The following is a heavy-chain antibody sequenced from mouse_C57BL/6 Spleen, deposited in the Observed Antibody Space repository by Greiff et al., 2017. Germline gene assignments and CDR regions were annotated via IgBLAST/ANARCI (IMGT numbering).Heavy chain of an antibody. J-gene: IGHJ2*01. D-gene: IGHD2-10*01. CDR2: IYPRDGST. CDR3: AREGPYYGNYVDY. CDR1: GYTFTDHT. Sequence: QVQLQQSDAELVKPGASVKISCKVSGYTFTDHTIHWMKQRPEQGLEWMGYIYPRDGSTKYNEKFKGKATLTADKSPSTAYMQLNSLTAEDSAVYFCAREGPYYGNYVDYWGQGTTLTVSS. V-gene: IGHV1-78*01.